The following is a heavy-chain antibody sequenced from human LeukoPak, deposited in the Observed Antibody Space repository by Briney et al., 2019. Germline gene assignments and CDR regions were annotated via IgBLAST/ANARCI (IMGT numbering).Heavy chain of an antibody. CDR3: ARKGDDYGEMDV. CDR2: IYHSGST. CDR1: GYSISSGYY. Sequence: PSETLSLTCTVSGYSISSGYYWGWIRQPPGKGLEWIGSIYHSGSTYYNPSLKSRVTISVDTSKNQFSLKLSSVTAADTAVYYCARKGDDYGEMDVWGKGTTVTVSS. V-gene: IGHV4-38-2*02. J-gene: IGHJ6*04. D-gene: IGHD4-17*01.